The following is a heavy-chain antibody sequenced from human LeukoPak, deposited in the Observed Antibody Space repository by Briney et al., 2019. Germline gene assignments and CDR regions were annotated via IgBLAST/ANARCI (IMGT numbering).Heavy chain of an antibody. V-gene: IGHV3-23*01. D-gene: IGHD6-13*01. CDR3: ARATSSSWVTGAFDI. CDR1: GFTFSGYA. CDR2: ISGSGGST. Sequence: GGSLRLSCAASGFTFSGYAMSWVRQAPGKGLKWVSAISGSGGSTYYADSVKGRFTISRDNSKNTLYLQMNSLRAEDTAVYYCARATSSSWVTGAFDIWGQGTMVTVSS. J-gene: IGHJ3*02.